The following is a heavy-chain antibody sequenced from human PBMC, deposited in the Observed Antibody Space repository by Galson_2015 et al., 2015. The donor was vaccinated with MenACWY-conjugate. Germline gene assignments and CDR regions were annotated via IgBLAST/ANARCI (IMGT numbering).Heavy chain of an antibody. CDR1: GFTFYNYR. V-gene: IGHV3-30*18. CDR3: AKDYDFWSGPTRYYFDY. CDR2: ISYDGSDK. Sequence: SLRLSCAASGFTFYNYRMHWVRQAPGKGLEWVAVISYDGSDKYYADSVKGRFTISGDNSKKTLYLQMNSLSAEDTAVYYCAKDYDFWSGPTRYYFDYWGQGTRVSVSS. D-gene: IGHD3-3*01. J-gene: IGHJ4*02.